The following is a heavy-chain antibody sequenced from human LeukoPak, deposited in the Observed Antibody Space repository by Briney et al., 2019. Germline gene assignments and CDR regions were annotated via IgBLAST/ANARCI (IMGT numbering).Heavy chain of an antibody. CDR3: ARGTAVAGT. CDR1: GDSISSYY. CDR2: IYYSGST. D-gene: IGHD6-19*01. Sequence: TLSLTCTVSGDSISSYYWSWIRQPPGKGLVWIGHIYYSGSTNYNPSLKSRVTISVDTSKNQFSLRLTSVTAADTAVYYCARGTAVAGTWGQGTLVTVSS. V-gene: IGHV4-59*01. J-gene: IGHJ5*02.